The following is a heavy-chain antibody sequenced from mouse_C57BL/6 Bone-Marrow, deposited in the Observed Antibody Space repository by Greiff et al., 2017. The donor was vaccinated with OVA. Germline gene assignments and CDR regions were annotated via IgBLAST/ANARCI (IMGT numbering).Heavy chain of an antibody. J-gene: IGHJ4*01. CDR1: GYTFTSYW. CDR2: IYPGSGST. D-gene: IGHD3-2*02. CDR3: ARRVQLRLLSYAMDY. V-gene: IGHV1-55*01. Sequence: QVQLQQPGAELVKPGASVKMSCKASGYTFTSYWITWVKQRPGQGLEWIGDIYPGSGSTNYNEKFKSKATLTVDTSSSTAYMQLSSLTSEDSAVYYCARRVQLRLLSYAMDYWGQGTSVTVSS.